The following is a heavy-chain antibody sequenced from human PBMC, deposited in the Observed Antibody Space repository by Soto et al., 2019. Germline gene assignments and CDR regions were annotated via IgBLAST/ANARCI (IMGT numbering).Heavy chain of an antibody. Sequence: QVQLQESGPGLVKPSETLSLTCKVSGGSVSSGSYYWSSYYWSWIRQPPGKGLEWIGYTYFNGSTTRNAARTRXAXLXXDTAKTPISLSLSSVTAADTAVYSCARDRGIEVWRGGGMDVWGQGTTVTVSS. D-gene: IGHD6-19*01. CDR2: TYFNGST. CDR3: ARDRGIEVWRGGGMDV. J-gene: IGHJ6*02. CDR1: GGSVSSGSYYWSSYY. V-gene: IGHV4-61*01.